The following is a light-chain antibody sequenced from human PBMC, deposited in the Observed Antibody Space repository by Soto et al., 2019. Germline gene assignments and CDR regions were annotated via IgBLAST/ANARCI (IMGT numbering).Light chain of an antibody. V-gene: IGKV3-15*01. CDR3: QEYNNWHPIT. CDR1: QSISSK. J-gene: IGKJ4*01. Sequence: EIVLTQSPGTLSLSPGERATLSCRASQSISSKLAWYQQKPGQAPGLLIYGASTRATGIPVRFSGSGSGTEFTLTITSLQSEDFAVYYCQEYNNWHPITFGGGTKVDIK. CDR2: GAS.